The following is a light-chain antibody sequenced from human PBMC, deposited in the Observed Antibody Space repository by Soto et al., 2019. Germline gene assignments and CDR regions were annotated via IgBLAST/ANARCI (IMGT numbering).Light chain of an antibody. V-gene: IGLV8-61*01. CDR2: STN. CDR1: SGSVSTTYY. J-gene: IGLJ2*01. Sequence: QTVVTQEPSFSVSPGGTVTPTCGLTSGSVSTTYYPSWYQQTPGQAPRTLIYSTNIRSSGVPDRFSGSILVNKAALTITGAQADDESDYHCMLYMGGGLVVFGGGTKLTVL. CDR3: MLYMGGGLVV.